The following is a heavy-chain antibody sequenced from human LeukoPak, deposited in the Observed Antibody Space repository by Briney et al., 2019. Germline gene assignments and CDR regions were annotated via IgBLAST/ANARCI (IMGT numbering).Heavy chain of an antibody. CDR3: TTSPQWLEN. D-gene: IGHD6-19*01. CDR2: IQSETDGGTT. CDR1: GFSFSHAW. V-gene: IGHV3-15*01. Sequence: GGSLRLSCAASGFSFSHAWMTWVRQAPGKGLEWIGRIQSETDGGTTDYAAPVKGRFTISRDDSKNMQYLQMNSLKNEDTAVYYCTTSPQWLENWGQGTLVTVSS. J-gene: IGHJ4*02.